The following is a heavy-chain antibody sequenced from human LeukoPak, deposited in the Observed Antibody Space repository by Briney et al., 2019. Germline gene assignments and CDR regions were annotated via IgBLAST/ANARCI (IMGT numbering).Heavy chain of an antibody. J-gene: IGHJ4*02. V-gene: IGHV1-46*01. D-gene: IGHD3-22*01. CDR3: ARGSGSSAYFDY. CDR1: GYSFTSYY. CDR2: INPSSGNT. Sequence: ALVKVSCKASGYSFTSYYLHWVRQAPGQGLEWMGIINPSSGNTTYTQKIQGRVTMTRDTSTSTVYMELSSLRSEDTAVYYCARGSGSSAYFDYWGRGTLVTVSS.